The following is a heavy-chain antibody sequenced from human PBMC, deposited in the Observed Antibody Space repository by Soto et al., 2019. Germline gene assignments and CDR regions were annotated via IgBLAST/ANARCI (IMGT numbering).Heavy chain of an antibody. Sequence: QVQLQESGPGLAKPSQTLSLTCTVSGGSISSGDYYWSWIRQPPGKGLEWIGYILYSGTTNYNPSLESRLTISVDTSKNQFSLKLTSVTAADTAVYYCARNGALDYWGQGTLVTVSS. CDR3: ARNGALDY. CDR1: GGSISSGDYY. V-gene: IGHV4-30-4*01. CDR2: ILYSGTT. J-gene: IGHJ4*02. D-gene: IGHD2-8*01.